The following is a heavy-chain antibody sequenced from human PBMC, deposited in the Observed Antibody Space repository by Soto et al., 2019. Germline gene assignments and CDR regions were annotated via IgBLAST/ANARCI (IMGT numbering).Heavy chain of an antibody. Sequence: QVQLVQSGAEVKKPGSSVKVSCKASGGTFSSYAISWVRQAPGQGLEWMGGIIPIFGTANYAQKFQGRVTITADESTSTAYMELSSLRSEDTAVHYCARGGIVLVPAASRGRFDPWGQGTLVTVSS. CDR1: GGTFSSYA. J-gene: IGHJ5*02. V-gene: IGHV1-69*12. CDR3: ARGGIVLVPAASRGRFDP. D-gene: IGHD2-2*01. CDR2: IIPIFGTA.